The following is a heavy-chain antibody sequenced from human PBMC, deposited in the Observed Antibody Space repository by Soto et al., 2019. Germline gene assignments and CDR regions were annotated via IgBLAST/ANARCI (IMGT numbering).Heavy chain of an antibody. J-gene: IGHJ4*02. CDR1: GGTFSSYA. D-gene: IGHD6-19*01. CDR2: IIPIFGTA. CDR3: ASLGRRVWGAVAGYFDN. Sequence: QVQLVQSGAEVKKPGSSVKVSCKASGGTFSSYAISWVRQAPGQGLEWMGGIIPIFGTANYAQKFQGRVTITAGQSTCTAYMELISLRSEDTAVYYCASLGRRVWGAVAGYFDNWGQRTLVTVSS. V-gene: IGHV1-69*01.